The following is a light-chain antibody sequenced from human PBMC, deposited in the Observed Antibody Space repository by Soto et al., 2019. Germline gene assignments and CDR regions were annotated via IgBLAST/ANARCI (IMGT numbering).Light chain of an antibody. CDR1: QGISNY. V-gene: IGKV1-9*01. J-gene: IGKJ3*01. CDR3: QQLISYPFT. CDR2: AAS. Sequence: DIQLTQSPSLLSASVGDRVIITCRASQGISNYVAWFQQKPGKAPKVLIYAASTLQSGVPSRFSGSGSGKEFTLTISSLQPEDFATYFCQQLISYPFTFGPGTKVDIK.